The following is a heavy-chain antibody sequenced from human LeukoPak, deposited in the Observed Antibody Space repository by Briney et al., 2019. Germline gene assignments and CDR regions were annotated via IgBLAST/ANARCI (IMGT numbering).Heavy chain of an antibody. CDR1: GFTFSSYE. CDR3: TRGVNGHLGLY. J-gene: IGHJ4*02. CDR2: ISSSGNTM. D-gene: IGHD2-8*01. V-gene: IGHV3-48*03. Sequence: PGGSLRLSCAASGFTFSSYEMNWVRQAPGKGLEWISYISSSGNTMCYADSVKGRFTISRDNAKNSVYPQMNSLRGEDTAVYYCTRGVNGHLGLYWGQGSLVTVSS.